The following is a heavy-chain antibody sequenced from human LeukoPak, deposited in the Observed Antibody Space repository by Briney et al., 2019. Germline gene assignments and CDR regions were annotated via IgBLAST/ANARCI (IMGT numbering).Heavy chain of an antibody. CDR1: GGSFSGYY. V-gene: IGHV4-34*01. Sequence: SETLSLTCAVYGGSFSGYYWSWIRQPPGKGLEWIGEINHSGSTNYNPSHKSRVTISVDTSKNQFSLKLSSVTAADTAVYYCARGRSRGYFDYWGQGTLVTVSS. CDR2: INHSGST. J-gene: IGHJ4*02. D-gene: IGHD6-13*01. CDR3: ARGRSRGYFDY.